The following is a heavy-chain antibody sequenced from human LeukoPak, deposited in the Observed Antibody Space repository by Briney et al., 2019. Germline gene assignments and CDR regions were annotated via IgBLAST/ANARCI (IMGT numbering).Heavy chain of an antibody. J-gene: IGHJ5*02. Sequence: GGSLRLSCAASGFTFSSYWMSWVRQAPGKGLEWVANIKQDGSEKYYVDSVKGRFTISRDNAKNSLYLQMNSLRAEDTAVYYCARDSLAKLLWFGVPNWFDPWGQGTLVTVSS. V-gene: IGHV3-7*01. D-gene: IGHD3-10*01. CDR3: ARDSLAKLLWFGVPNWFDP. CDR1: GFTFSSYW. CDR2: IKQDGSEK.